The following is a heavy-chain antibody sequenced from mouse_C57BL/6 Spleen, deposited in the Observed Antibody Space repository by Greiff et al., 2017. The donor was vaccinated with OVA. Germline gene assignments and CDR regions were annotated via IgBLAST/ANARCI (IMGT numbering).Heavy chain of an antibody. Sequence: QVQLKQPGAELVKPGASVKVSCKASGYTFTSYWMHWVKQRPGQGLEWIGRIHPSDSDTNYNQKFKGKATLTVDKSSSTAYMQLSSLTSEDSAVYYCATPGYGSSYYAMDYWGQGTSVTVSS. CDR1: GYTFTSYW. D-gene: IGHD1-1*01. V-gene: IGHV1-74*01. J-gene: IGHJ4*01. CDR3: ATPGYGSSYYAMDY. CDR2: IHPSDSDT.